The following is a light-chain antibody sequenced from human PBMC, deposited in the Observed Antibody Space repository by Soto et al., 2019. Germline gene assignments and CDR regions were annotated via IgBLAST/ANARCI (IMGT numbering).Light chain of an antibody. Sequence: EIVLTQSPGFLSVSPGERATLSCRASQTVRNGYLAWYQHKAGQAPRLLIYRTLSRAAGIPDQFSGSGARTDFTLPISGLEHEDFAVNFCQQYADSPVTFGGGTKIEIK. CDR1: QTVRNGY. J-gene: IGKJ4*01. V-gene: IGKV3-20*01. CDR3: QQYADSPVT. CDR2: RTL.